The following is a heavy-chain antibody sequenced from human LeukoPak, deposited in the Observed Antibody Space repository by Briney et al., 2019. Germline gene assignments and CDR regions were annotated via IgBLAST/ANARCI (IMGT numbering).Heavy chain of an antibody. CDR3: ARLKPISYYCSGGSCYISGGFYFDY. J-gene: IGHJ4*02. V-gene: IGHV5-51*01. D-gene: IGHD2-15*01. CDR1: GYSFTSYW. Sequence: GESLKISCKGSGYSFTSYWIGWVRQMPGKGLEWMGIIYPGDSDTRYSPSFQGQVTISADKSISTAYLQWSSLKASDTAMYYCARLKPISYYCSGGSCYISGGFYFDYWGQGTLVTVSS. CDR2: IYPGDSDT.